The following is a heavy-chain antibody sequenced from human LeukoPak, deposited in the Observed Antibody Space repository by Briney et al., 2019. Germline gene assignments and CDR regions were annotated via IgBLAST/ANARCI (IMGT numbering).Heavy chain of an antibody. J-gene: IGHJ4*02. CDR2: VSGSGGST. D-gene: IGHD2-8*01. CDR1: GFTFSSYA. Sequence: GGSLRPSCAASGFTFSSYAMSWVRQAPGKGLEWVSAVSGSGGSTYYADSVKGRFTISRDNSKTTLYLQMNSLRAEDTAVYYCAKCGTKAWFDYWGQGTLVTVSS. V-gene: IGHV3-23*01. CDR3: AKCGTKAWFDY.